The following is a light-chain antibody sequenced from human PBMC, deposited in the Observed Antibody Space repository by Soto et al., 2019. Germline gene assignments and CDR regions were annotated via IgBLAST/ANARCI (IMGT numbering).Light chain of an antibody. V-gene: IGKV3-11*01. Sequence: EVVLTQSPATLSLSPGERATLSCRASESIGKFLAWYRQIPGQAPRLLIYDASNRATGIPDRFSGDGSGTDFTLTIGILEPEDFALYYCQQYNYWPTFGQGTRLEIK. CDR3: QQYNYWPT. CDR1: ESIGKF. J-gene: IGKJ5*01. CDR2: DAS.